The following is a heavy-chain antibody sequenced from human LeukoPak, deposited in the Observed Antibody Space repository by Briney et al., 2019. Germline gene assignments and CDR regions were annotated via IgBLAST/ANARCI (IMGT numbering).Heavy chain of an antibody. D-gene: IGHD4-11*01. V-gene: IGHV3-30*04. CDR3: ARGTMTTVTTRLFDY. CDR2: ISYDGSNK. Sequence: GGSLRLSCAASGFTFSSYAMHWVRQAPGKGLEWVAVISYDGSNKYYADSVKGRFTISRDNSKNTLYLQMNSLRAEDTAVYYCARGTMTTVTTRLFDYWGQGTLVTVSS. CDR1: GFTFSSYA. J-gene: IGHJ4*02.